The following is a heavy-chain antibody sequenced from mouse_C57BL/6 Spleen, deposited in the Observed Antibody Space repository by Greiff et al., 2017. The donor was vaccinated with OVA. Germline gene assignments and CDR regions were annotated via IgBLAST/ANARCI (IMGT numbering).Heavy chain of an antibody. Sequence: VQLKQSVAELVRPGASVKLSCTASGFNIKNTYMHWVKQRPEQGLEWIGRIDPANGNTKYAPKFQGKATITADTSSNTAYLQLSSPTSEDTAIYYCAKGLTTVVEDYFDYWGQGTTLTVSS. J-gene: IGHJ2*01. CDR3: AKGLTTVVEDYFDY. CDR1: GFNIKNTY. D-gene: IGHD1-1*01. CDR2: IDPANGNT. V-gene: IGHV14-3*01.